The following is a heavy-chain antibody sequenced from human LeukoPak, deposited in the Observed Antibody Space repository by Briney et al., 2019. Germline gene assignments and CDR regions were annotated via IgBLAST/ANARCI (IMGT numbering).Heavy chain of an antibody. Sequence: GGSLRLSCAASGFTFDNYAIHWVRQAPEKGLEWVSLISGDGGSTYYADSMKGRFTISRDYSKNSLYLQMNSLRTEDTALYYCARDSQEFFQHWGQGTLVTVSS. J-gene: IGHJ1*01. V-gene: IGHV3-43*02. CDR2: ISGDGGST. CDR3: ARDSQEFFQH. CDR1: GFTFDNYA.